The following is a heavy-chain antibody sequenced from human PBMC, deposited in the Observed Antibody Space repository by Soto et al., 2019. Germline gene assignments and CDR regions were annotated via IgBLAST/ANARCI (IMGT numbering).Heavy chain of an antibody. V-gene: IGHV1-8*01. CDR2: MNPNSGNT. Sequence: ASVKVSCKASGYTFTSYEINWVRQATGQGLEWMGWMNPNSGNTGYAQKFQGRVTMTRDTSISTAYMELSSLRSEDTAVYYCARAYCSGGSCPDSWGQGTLVTVSS. J-gene: IGHJ5*01. CDR3: ARAYCSGGSCPDS. D-gene: IGHD2-15*01. CDR1: GYTFTSYE.